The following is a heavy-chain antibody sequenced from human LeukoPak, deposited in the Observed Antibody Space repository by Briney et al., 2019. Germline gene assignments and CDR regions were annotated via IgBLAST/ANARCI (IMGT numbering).Heavy chain of an antibody. Sequence: GGSLRLSCAASGFTFSSYGMHWVRQAPGKGLEWVALMSYEGTNKYYGDSVKGRFTISRDNSKNTLYLQMNSLRAEDTAVYYCAKTLASTSDFWSGPFDYWGQGTLVTVSS. CDR1: GFTFSSYG. CDR3: AKTLASTSDFWSGPFDY. V-gene: IGHV3-30*18. CDR2: MSYEGTNK. J-gene: IGHJ4*02. D-gene: IGHD3-3*01.